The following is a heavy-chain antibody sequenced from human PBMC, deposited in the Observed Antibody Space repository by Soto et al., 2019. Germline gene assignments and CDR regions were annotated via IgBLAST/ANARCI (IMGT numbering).Heavy chain of an antibody. D-gene: IGHD2-8*02. Sequence: SETLSLTCTVSDDSISNKDYYGGWIRQPPGTGLEWIGEINHSGSTNYNPSLKSRVTISVDTSKNQFSLKLTSVTAADTAVYYCARDKITGLFDYWGQGTLVTVSS. CDR3: ARDKITGLFDY. J-gene: IGHJ4*02. V-gene: IGHV4-39*07. CDR2: INHSGST. CDR1: DDSISNKDYY.